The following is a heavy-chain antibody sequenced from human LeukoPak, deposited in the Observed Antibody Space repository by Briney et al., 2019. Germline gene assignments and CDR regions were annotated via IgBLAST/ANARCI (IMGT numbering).Heavy chain of an antibody. CDR2: IYSGGST. V-gene: IGHV3-66*01. J-gene: IGHJ4*02. Sequence: GGSLRLSCAASGFIVTSNYMSWVRQAPGKGLEWVSVIYSGGSTYNADSVKGRFTISRDNSKNTVYLQMNSLRADDTAVYYCARAGPGSYSPVWGQGTLVTVSS. CDR1: GFIVTSNY. D-gene: IGHD3-10*01. CDR3: ARAGPGSYSPV.